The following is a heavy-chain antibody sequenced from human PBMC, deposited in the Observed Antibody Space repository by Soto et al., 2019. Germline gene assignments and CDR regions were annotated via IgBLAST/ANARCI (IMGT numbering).Heavy chain of an antibody. Sequence: EVQLVESGGGLVQPGGSLRLSCVDSGFTFSSYWMSWVRQAPVKGLEWVGNIKQDGSEENYADSVKGRFTISRDNAKNSMYLQMNSLSVEDTAVYYWARIGASGRGWDGWGQGTTVVVSS. CDR1: GFTFSSYW. CDR3: ARIGASGRGWDG. D-gene: IGHD1-26*01. CDR2: IKQDGSEE. J-gene: IGHJ6*02. V-gene: IGHV3-7*01.